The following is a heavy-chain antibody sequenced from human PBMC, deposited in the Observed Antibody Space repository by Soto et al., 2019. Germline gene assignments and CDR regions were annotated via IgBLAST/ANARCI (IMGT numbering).Heavy chain of an antibody. J-gene: IGHJ6*02. CDR2: ISGSGNTI. D-gene: IGHD2-21*02. CDR1: GFTFSRYE. Sequence: PGGSLRLSCAGSGFTFSRYEMNWVRQAPGKGLEWLSYISGSGNTIYYADSVKGRFTISRDNAKNSLYLQMNSLRAEDTAVYFCARVMCGDCSSYYYYSMDVWGQGTTVTVSS. CDR3: ARVMCGDCSSYYYYSMDV. V-gene: IGHV3-48*03.